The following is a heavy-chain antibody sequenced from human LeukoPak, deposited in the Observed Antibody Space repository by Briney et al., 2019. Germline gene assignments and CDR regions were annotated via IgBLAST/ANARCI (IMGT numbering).Heavy chain of an antibody. CDR3: AKPVGYCGGDCYAFGY. CDR1: GFTFSSYA. V-gene: IGHV3-23*01. J-gene: IGHJ4*02. CDR2: ISGSGGST. Sequence: PGGSLRLSCAASGFTFSSYAMSWVRQAPGKGLEWVSAISGSGGSTYYADSVKGRFTTSRDNSKNTLYLQMNSLRAEDTAVYYCAKPVGYCGGDCYAFGYWGQGTLVTVSS. D-gene: IGHD2-21*02.